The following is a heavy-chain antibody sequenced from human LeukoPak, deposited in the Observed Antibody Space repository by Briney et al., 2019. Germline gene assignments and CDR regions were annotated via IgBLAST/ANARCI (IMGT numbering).Heavy chain of an antibody. CDR2: IKQDGSEK. J-gene: IGHJ4*02. V-gene: IGHV3-7*01. D-gene: IGHD4-23*01. CDR3: ARESVTSEVPPAFDY. Sequence: PRGSLRLSCAASGFTFSSYWMSWVRQAPGKGLEWAANIKQDGSEKYYVDSVKGRFTISRDNAKNSLYLQMNSLRAEDTAVYYCARESVTSEVPPAFDYWGQGTLVTVSS. CDR1: GFTFSSYW.